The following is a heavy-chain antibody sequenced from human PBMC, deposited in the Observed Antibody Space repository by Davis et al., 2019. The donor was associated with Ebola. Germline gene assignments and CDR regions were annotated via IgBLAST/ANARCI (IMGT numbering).Heavy chain of an antibody. D-gene: IGHD6-19*01. CDR2: ISISSAFI. CDR3: ARHYRRGGWFEQRFYYYYGMDV. J-gene: IGHJ6*02. CDR1: GFTFSTYT. Sequence: GESLKISCAASGFTFSTYTMTWVRQAPGKGLEWVSSISISSAFIYYADSVKGRFTVSRDNAKNSLSLQMNSLRAEDTAVYYCARHYRRGGWFEQRFYYYYGMDVWGQGTTVTVSS. V-gene: IGHV3-21*01.